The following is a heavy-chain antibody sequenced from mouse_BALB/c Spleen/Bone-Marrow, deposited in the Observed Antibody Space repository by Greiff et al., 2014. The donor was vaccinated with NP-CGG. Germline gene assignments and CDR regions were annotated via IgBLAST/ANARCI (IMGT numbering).Heavy chain of an antibody. CDR1: GYSFTGYF. CDR3: ARVTADWYFDV. V-gene: IGHV1-20*02. Sequence: EVQLQESGPELVKPGASVKISCKASGYSFTGYFMNWVMQSHGKSLEWIGRINPYNGDTFYNQKFKGKATLTVDKSSSTAHMELRSLASEDSAVYYCARVTADWYFDVWGAGTTVTVPS. CDR2: INPYNGDT. J-gene: IGHJ1*01. D-gene: IGHD2-12*01.